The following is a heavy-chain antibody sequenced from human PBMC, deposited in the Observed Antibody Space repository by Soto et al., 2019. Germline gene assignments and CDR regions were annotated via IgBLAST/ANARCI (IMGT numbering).Heavy chain of an antibody. V-gene: IGHV2-5*02. CDR2: IYWDDDK. J-gene: IGHJ4*02. CDR3: AHSLIPNWGSRGAFDY. CDR1: GFSLSTSGVG. D-gene: IGHD7-27*01. Sequence: QITLKECGPTLVKPTQTLTLTCTFSGFSLSTSGVGVGWIRQPPGKALEWLALIYWDDDKRYSPSLKSRLTITKDTSKNQVVLTMTNMDPVDTATYYCAHSLIPNWGSRGAFDYWGQGTLVTVSS.